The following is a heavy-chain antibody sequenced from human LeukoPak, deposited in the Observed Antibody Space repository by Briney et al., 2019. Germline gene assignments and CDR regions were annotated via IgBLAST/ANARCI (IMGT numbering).Heavy chain of an antibody. CDR1: GFTFSSYS. J-gene: IGHJ4*02. V-gene: IGHV3-21*01. CDR3: ARDQSGYFDY. CDR2: ISSSSSYI. Sequence: GGSLRLSCAASGFTFSSYSMNWVRQAPGKGLEWVSSISSSSSYIYYANSVKGRFTISRDNAKNSLNLQMNSLRAEDTAVYYCARDQSGYFDYWGQGTLVTVSS. D-gene: IGHD3-22*01.